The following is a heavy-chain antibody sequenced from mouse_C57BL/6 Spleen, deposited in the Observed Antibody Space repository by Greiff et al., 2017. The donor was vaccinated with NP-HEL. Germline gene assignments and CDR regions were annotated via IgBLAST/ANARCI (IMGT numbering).Heavy chain of an antibody. D-gene: IGHD1-1*01. CDR3: ARGGYTVVDYEMDY. CDR1: GYAFTSYW. CDR2: IYPGSGNT. J-gene: IGHJ4*01. V-gene: IGHV1-80*01. Sequence: QVQLQQSGAELAKPGASVKLSCKASGYAFTSYWMNWVKQRTGQGLEWIGEIYPGSGNTNYNDKFKGKATLTADKSSSTAYMQLRSLTSEDSAVYFCARGGYTVVDYEMDYWGQGTTLTVSS.